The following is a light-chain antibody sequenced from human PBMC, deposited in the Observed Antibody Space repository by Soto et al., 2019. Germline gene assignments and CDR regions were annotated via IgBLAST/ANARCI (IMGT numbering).Light chain of an antibody. Sequence: DIVMTQSPDSLAVSLGERATINCKSSQSVLYSSNNENYLAWYQQKPGQPPKLLIYWASTRESGVPDRFSGSGSGTDFTLTISSLQAEDVAIYYCQQYYNTPLTFGQGTYLEIK. CDR3: QQYYNTPLT. V-gene: IGKV4-1*01. CDR2: WAS. CDR1: QSVLYSSNNENY. J-gene: IGKJ2*01.